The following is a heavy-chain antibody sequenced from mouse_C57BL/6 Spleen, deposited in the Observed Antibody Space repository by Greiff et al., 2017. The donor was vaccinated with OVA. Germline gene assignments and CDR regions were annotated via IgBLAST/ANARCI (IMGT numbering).Heavy chain of an antibody. CDR1: GYAFTNYL. Sequence: VKLMESGAELVRPGTSVKVSCKASGYAFTNYLIEWVKQRPGQGLEWIGVINPGSGGTNYNEKFKGKATLTADKSSSTAYMQLSSLTSEDSAVYFCARQDYYGSSHYFDYWGQGTTLTVSS. CDR2: INPGSGGT. J-gene: IGHJ2*01. CDR3: ARQDYYGSSHYFDY. V-gene: IGHV1-54*01. D-gene: IGHD1-1*01.